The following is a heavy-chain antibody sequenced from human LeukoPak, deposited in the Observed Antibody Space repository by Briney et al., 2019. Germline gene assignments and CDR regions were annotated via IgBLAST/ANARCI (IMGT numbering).Heavy chain of an antibody. J-gene: IGHJ4*02. V-gene: IGHV4-4*07. CDR1: GGSISGHY. Sequence: SETLSLTCTVSGGSISGHYWTWIRQPAGKGLEWIGRIYSSGSTNYNPSLKSRVTISVDKPKNQFSLKMTSVTAADTAVYYCARGLVDTGRSRFDYWGQGTLVTVSS. CDR3: ARGLVDTGRSRFDY. CDR2: IYSSGST. D-gene: IGHD5-12*01.